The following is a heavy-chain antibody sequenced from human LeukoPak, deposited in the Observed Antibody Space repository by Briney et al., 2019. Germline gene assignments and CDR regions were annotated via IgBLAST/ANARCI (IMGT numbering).Heavy chain of an antibody. Sequence: GGSLRLSCAASGFTFSSFTMTWVRQAPGKGLEWVSTIGGSGASTYYAGSVKGRFTISRDNSKNTLSLQMNSLRAEDSAIYYCAKNYYGSGTMGGYWGQGTLGTVSS. CDR1: GFTFSSFT. J-gene: IGHJ4*02. CDR2: IGGSGAST. CDR3: AKNYYGSGTMGGY. D-gene: IGHD3-10*01. V-gene: IGHV3-23*01.